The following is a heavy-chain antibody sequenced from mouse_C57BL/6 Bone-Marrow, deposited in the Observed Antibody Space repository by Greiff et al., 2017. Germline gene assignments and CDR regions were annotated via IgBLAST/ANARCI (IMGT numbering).Heavy chain of an antibody. CDR2: IYPRSGNT. J-gene: IGHJ2*01. D-gene: IGHD3-1*01. CDR1: GYTFTSYG. Sequence: QVQLQQSGAELARPGASVKLSCKASGYTFTSYGISWVKQRTGQGLEWIGEIYPRSGNTYYNEKFKGKATLTADKSSSTAYMELRSLTSADSAVYFCAGGGRWLGGEFDYWGQGTTLTVSS. CDR3: AGGGRWLGGEFDY. V-gene: IGHV1-81*01.